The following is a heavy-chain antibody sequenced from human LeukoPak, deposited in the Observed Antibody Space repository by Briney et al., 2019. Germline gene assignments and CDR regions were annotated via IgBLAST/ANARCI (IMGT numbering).Heavy chain of an antibody. CDR2: IYYSGST. V-gene: IGHV4-31*03. Sequence: SETLSLTCTVSGGSISSGGYYWRWIPQHPEKGLEWIGYIYYSGSTYYKPSLKSRVTISVDTSKNQFSLKLSSVSAADTVVYYGARVEMATIDYWGQGTLVTVSS. J-gene: IGHJ4*02. CDR3: ARVEMATIDY. D-gene: IGHD5-24*01. CDR1: GGSISSGGYY.